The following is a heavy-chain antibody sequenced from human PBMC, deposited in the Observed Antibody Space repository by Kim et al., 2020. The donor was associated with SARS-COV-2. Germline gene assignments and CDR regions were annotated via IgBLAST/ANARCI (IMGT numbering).Heavy chain of an antibody. CDR1: GYTFTSYA. V-gene: IGHV7-4-1*02. J-gene: IGHJ6*02. Sequence: ASVKVSCKASGYTFTSYAMNWVRQAPGQGLEWMGWINTNTGNPTYAQGFTGRFVFSLDTSVSTAYLQISSLKAEDTAVYYCARDSWGRGYYYYYGMDVWGQGTTVTVSS. CDR3: ARDSWGRGYYYYYGMDV. D-gene: IGHD3-16*01. CDR2: INTNTGNP.